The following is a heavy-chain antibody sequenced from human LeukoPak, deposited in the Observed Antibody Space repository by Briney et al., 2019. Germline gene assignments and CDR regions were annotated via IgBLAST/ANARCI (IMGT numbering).Heavy chain of an antibody. J-gene: IGHJ4*02. Sequence: GGSLRLSCAASGFTFSSYWMHWVRQAPGKGLVWVSRIDSDGRSTTYADSVKGRFTISRVNAKNTLYLQMNSLRAEDTAVYYCVRDGVSTIPLDYWGQGSLVTVSS. CDR3: VRDGVSTIPLDY. CDR2: IDSDGRST. V-gene: IGHV3-74*03. CDR1: GFTFSSYW. D-gene: IGHD2-21*01.